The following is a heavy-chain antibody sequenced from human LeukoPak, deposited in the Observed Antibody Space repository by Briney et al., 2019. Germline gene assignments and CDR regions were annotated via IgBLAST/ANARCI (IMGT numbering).Heavy chain of an antibody. Sequence: SSQTLSLTCTVSGVSITSGGYYWSWIRQPPGKGLEWIGYIYYSGSTNYNPSLKSRVTISVDTSKNQFSLKLSSVTAADTAVYYCARGYSYGYFDYWGQGTLVTVSS. CDR1: GVSITSGGYY. V-gene: IGHV4-61*08. CDR2: IYYSGST. D-gene: IGHD5-18*01. J-gene: IGHJ4*02. CDR3: ARGYSYGYFDY.